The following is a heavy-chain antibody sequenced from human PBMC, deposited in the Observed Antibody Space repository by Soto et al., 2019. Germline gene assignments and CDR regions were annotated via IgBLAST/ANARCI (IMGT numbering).Heavy chain of an antibody. D-gene: IGHD3-16*01. CDR3: ARGGYYDKVWGKMNYYGLDV. CDR1: GYTFIRYG. V-gene: IGHV1-18*01. Sequence: QVRLVQSAAEVKKPGASVKVSCKASGYTFIRYGITWVRQAPGQGLEWMGWISAYNDYTNYAQKLQGRVTMTTDTSTSTVYRELRSRRSDDTAVYYCARGGYYDKVWGKMNYYGLDVWGQGTTVTVSS. CDR2: ISAYNDYT. J-gene: IGHJ6*02.